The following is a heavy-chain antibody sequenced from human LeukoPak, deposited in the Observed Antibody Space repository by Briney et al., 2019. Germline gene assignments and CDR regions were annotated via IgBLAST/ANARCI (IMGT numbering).Heavy chain of an antibody. Sequence: GGSLRLSCAASGFTFSSSWMYWVRQAPGKGLVWVSRINSDESITTYAGSVKGRFTISRDNAKNTLYLQMNSLRAEDTAVYYCARGLVPGFLDYWGQGTPVTVSS. CDR3: ARGLVPGFLDY. D-gene: IGHD4-11*01. V-gene: IGHV3-74*01. CDR1: GFTFSSSW. J-gene: IGHJ4*02. CDR2: INSDESIT.